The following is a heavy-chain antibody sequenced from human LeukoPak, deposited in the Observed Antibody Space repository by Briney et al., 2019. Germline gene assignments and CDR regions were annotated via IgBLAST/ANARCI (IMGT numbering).Heavy chain of an antibody. V-gene: IGHV3-53*01. Sequence: PGGSLRLSCAASGFTVSSNYMSWVRQAPGKGLEWVSIIYSGGSTFYADSVKGRFTISRDNSKNTLYLQMNSLRAEDTAVYYCARDYPYYYDGMWYCDYWGQGTLVSVSS. D-gene: IGHD3-22*01. CDR2: IYSGGST. CDR1: GFTVSSNY. CDR3: ARDYPYYYDGMWYCDY. J-gene: IGHJ4*02.